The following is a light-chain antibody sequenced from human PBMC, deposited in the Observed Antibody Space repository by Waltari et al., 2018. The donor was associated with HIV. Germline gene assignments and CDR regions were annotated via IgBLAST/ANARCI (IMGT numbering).Light chain of an antibody. J-gene: IGLJ2*01. CDR2: DNN. Sequence: QSVLTQPPSVSAAPGQKVTISCSGSSSNIGDNYVSWYQQLPGTAPKLLIYDNNKRPSGIPDRFSASKSGTSATLGITGLKTGDEADYYCGTWDSSLSAGLFGGGTKLTVL. V-gene: IGLV1-51*01. CDR3: GTWDSSLSAGL. CDR1: SSNIGDNY.